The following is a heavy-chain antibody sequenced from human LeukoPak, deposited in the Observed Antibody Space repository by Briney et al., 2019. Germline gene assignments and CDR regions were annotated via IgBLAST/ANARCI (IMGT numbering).Heavy chain of an antibody. D-gene: IGHD3-3*01. CDR3: TRDFDFSSAI. Sequence: GGSLRLSCAASGFTFSSYGMHWVRQAPGKGLEWVAVIWYDGSNKHYADSVKGRFTISRDNSKNTLYLQMNSLRAEDTAVYYCTRDFDFSSAIWGQGTLVTVSS. CDR1: GFTFSSYG. CDR2: IWYDGSNK. V-gene: IGHV3-33*08. J-gene: IGHJ4*02.